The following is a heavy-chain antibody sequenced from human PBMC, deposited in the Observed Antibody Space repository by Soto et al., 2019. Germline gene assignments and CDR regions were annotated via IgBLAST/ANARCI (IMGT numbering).Heavy chain of an antibody. D-gene: IGHD1-26*01. CDR3: ARDGAWRGFDV. J-gene: IGHJ6*02. Sequence: QLQLQESASGLVKPSQTLSLTCTISGDSIISGGYSWSWIRQPPGKGLEWIGYVHHSGSTYYNPSFKSRVTISIDRPRNQFSLRLGAVTAADMAKYYCARDGAWRGFDVWGQGTTVPVSS. CDR1: GDSIISGGYS. V-gene: IGHV4-30-2*01. CDR2: VHHSGST.